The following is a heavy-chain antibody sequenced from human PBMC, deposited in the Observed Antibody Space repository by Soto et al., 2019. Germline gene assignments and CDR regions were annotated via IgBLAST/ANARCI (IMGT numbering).Heavy chain of an antibody. Sequence: EVQLVETGGGLIQPGGSLRLSCAASGFTVSSHTMSWVRQAPGKGPEWVSVIFGGGTIYYADSVKGRFTISRDISKNTLYLQMNTLRDEDTAVYYCARGGIVATKYYFDYWGQGTLVTVSS. V-gene: IGHV3-53*02. CDR1: GFTVSSHT. D-gene: IGHD1-26*01. CDR3: ARGGIVATKYYFDY. J-gene: IGHJ4*02. CDR2: IFGGGTI.